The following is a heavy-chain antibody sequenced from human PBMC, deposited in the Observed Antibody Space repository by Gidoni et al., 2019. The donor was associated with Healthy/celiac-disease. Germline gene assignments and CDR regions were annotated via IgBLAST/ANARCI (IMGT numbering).Heavy chain of an antibody. CDR2: NNAGNGNT. CDR3: ARGPGWNDALYYGMDV. CDR1: GYTFTSSA. V-gene: IGHV1-3*05. Sequence: QVQLVQSGAEEKKPGASVKVSCKASGYTFTSSAMHWVRQAPGQRLEWMGWNNAGNGNTKYSQKFQGRVTITRDTSASTAYMELSSLRSEDTAVYYCARGPGWNDALYYGMDVWGQGTTVTVSS. D-gene: IGHD1-1*01. J-gene: IGHJ6*02.